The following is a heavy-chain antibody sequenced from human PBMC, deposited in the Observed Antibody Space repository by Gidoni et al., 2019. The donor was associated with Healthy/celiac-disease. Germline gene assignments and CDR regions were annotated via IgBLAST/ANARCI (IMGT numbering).Heavy chain of an antibody. D-gene: IGHD3-22*01. CDR2: IYYSGST. Sequence: QVQLQESGPGLVKPSETLSLTCTVSGGSISSYYWSWIRQPPGKGLEWIGYIYYSGSTNYNRSLKSRVTISVHTSKNQFSLKLSSVTAADTAVYYCARGYYHDSSGYLVPLDPWGQGTLVTVSS. CDR3: ARGYYHDSSGYLVPLDP. CDR1: GGSISSYY. V-gene: IGHV4-59*01. J-gene: IGHJ5*02.